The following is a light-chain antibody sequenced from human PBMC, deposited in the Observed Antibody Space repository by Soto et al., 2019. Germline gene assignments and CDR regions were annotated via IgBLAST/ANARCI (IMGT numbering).Light chain of an antibody. CDR1: QYINTR. CDR3: PHRNNWAWT. V-gene: IGKV3-11*01. J-gene: IGKJ1*01. Sequence: EIVLTQSPATLSSFPGDRVTLSCRASQYINTRLAWYQHRPGQAPRLLIYQTSIRATGIPARFSGSGSGTDFTLTISSLEPEDFAVYYCPHRNNWAWTFGQGTKVDIK. CDR2: QTS.